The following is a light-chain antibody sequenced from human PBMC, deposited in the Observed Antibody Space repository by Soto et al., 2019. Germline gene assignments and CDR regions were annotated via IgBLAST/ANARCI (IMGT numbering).Light chain of an antibody. CDR1: QSISNY. CDR2: AAS. J-gene: IGKJ1*01. CDR3: QQSYSTPRT. V-gene: IGKV1-39*01. Sequence: DIQMTQSPSSLSASVGDRVTITCRASQSISNYLNWYQQKPGKAPKLLMYAASSLQSGVPSRFGGSGSGTDFTLTISSLQPEDFVTYYCQQSYSTPRTFGQGTKVEIQ.